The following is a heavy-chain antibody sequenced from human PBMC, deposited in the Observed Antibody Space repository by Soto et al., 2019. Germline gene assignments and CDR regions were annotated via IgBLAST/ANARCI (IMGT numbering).Heavy chain of an antibody. CDR2: INPGSGGT. D-gene: IGHD5-12*01. J-gene: IGHJ4*02. CDR1: RDGLTSNK. V-gene: IGHV1-2*02. CDR3: TRKVATFNFDY. Sequence: ASRQVGKRVARDGLTSNKKKKVRQAHGPGMEWMGWINPGSGGTNYQQTFQGRVTITKDTSISTAYLELSSLRSDDTAVSYCTRKVATFNFDYWGQGTLLTVSS.